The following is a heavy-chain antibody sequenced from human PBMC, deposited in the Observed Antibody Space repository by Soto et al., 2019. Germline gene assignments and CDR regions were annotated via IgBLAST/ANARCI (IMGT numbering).Heavy chain of an antibody. Sequence: GGSLRLSCAASGYTFTSYAMHWVRKAPGQRLEWMGWINAGNGNTKYSQKFQGRVTITRDTSASTAYMELSSLRSEDTAVYYCARDKGEYCSGGSCYRYYYYGMDVWGQGTTVTVSS. CDR3: ARDKGEYCSGGSCYRYYYYGMDV. J-gene: IGHJ6*02. CDR1: GYTFTSYA. CDR2: INAGNGNT. V-gene: IGHV1-3*01. D-gene: IGHD2-15*01.